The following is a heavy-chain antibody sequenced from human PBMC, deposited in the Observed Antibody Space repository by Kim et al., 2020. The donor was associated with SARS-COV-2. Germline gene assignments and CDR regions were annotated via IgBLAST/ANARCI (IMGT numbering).Heavy chain of an antibody. CDR3: ATRYIRITMVRGVMGQTFDY. V-gene: IGHV3-23*01. D-gene: IGHD3-10*01. Sequence: RFTISRDNSKNTLYLQMNSLRAEDTAVYYCATRYIRITMVRGVMGQTFDYWGQGTLVTVSS. J-gene: IGHJ4*02.